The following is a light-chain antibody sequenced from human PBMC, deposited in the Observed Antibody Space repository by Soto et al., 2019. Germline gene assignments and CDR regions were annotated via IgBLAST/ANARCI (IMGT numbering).Light chain of an antibody. V-gene: IGLV2-11*01. CDR2: GVS. Sequence: QSALTQPRSVSASPGQSVTISCTGTSSDVGGYDSVSWYQQHPGKAPKLMIYGVSKRPSGVSDRFSGSKSGNTASLTISWLQADDEADYYCCSYAPSNYVFGTGTQLTVL. CDR1: SSDVGGYDS. J-gene: IGLJ1*01. CDR3: CSYAPSNYV.